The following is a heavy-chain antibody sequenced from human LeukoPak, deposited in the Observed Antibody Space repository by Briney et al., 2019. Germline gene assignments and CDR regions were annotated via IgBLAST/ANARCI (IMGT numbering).Heavy chain of an antibody. V-gene: IGHV4-34*01. CDR1: GGSFSGYY. J-gene: IGHJ4*02. Sequence: SETLSLTCAVYGGSFSGYYWSWIRQPPGKGLEWIAEINHSGSTNYNPSLKSRVTISIDTSKNQFSLKLSSVTAADTAVYYCASSRHYDSSGYWMYYFDFWGQGTLVTASS. CDR3: ASSRHYDSSGYWMYYFDF. CDR2: INHSGST. D-gene: IGHD3-22*01.